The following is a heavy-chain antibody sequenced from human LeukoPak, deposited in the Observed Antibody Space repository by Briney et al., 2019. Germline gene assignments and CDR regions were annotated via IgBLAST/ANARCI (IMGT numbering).Heavy chain of an antibody. CDR2: INHSGST. J-gene: IGHJ4*02. CDR3: ARARPIDLDY. CDR1: GGSFTGDY. Sequence: SETLSLTCAVYGGSFTGDYWSWIRQPPGKGLEWIGEINHSGSTYYNPSLKSRVTISVDTSKNPFSLKLSSVTAADTAVYYCARARPIDLDYWGQGTLVTVSS. V-gene: IGHV4-34*01.